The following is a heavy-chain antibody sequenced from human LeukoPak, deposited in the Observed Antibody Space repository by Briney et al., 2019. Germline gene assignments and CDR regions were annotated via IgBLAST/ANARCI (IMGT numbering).Heavy chain of an antibody. CDR3: ARIYGGNATPTDFDY. CDR2: ISYDGSNK. J-gene: IGHJ4*02. Sequence: GGSLRLSCAASGFTFSSYGMHWVRQAPGKGLEWVAVISYDGSNKYYADSVKGRFTISRDNSKNTLYLQMNSLRAEDTAVYYCARIYGGNATPTDFDYWGQGTLVTVSS. V-gene: IGHV3-30*03. CDR1: GFTFSSYG. D-gene: IGHD4-23*01.